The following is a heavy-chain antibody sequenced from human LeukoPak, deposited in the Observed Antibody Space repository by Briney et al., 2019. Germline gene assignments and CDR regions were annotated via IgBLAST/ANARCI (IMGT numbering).Heavy chain of an antibody. CDR2: ISGSGGST. Sequence: SGGSLRLSCAASGFTFSSYGMSWVRQAPGRGLEWVSAISGSGGSTYYADSVKGRFTISRDNSKNTLYLQMNSLRAEDTAVYYCAKEGYCSSTSCYHGYYFDYWGQGTLVTVSS. J-gene: IGHJ4*02. CDR1: GFTFSSYG. V-gene: IGHV3-23*01. D-gene: IGHD2-2*01. CDR3: AKEGYCSSTSCYHGYYFDY.